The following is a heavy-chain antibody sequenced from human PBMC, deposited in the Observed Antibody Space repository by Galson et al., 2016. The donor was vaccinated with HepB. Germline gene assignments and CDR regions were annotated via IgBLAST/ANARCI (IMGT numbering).Heavy chain of an antibody. D-gene: IGHD3-9*01. CDR3: ATQKYYDILTGTPGNWFDP. CDR2: ISGSGGST. Sequence: SLRLSCAASGFTFSSNAMTWVRQAPGKGLEWVSGISGSGGSTYYAESVKGRFTISRDNSKNTLYLQMNSLRVEDTAIYYCATQKYYDILTGTPGNWFDPWGQGTLVTVSS. CDR1: GFTFSSNA. J-gene: IGHJ5*02. V-gene: IGHV3-23*01.